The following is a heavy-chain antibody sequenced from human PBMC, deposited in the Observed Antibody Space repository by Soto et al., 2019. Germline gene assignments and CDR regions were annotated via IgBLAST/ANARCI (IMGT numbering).Heavy chain of an antibody. V-gene: IGHV3-23*01. Sequence: DVQLLESGGGLVQPGGSLRLSCAASRFTFSNYAMNWVRQDPGKGLEWVSSISSSGGSTYYADSVKGRFTISRDNSKNTLYLQMNSLRAEDTAVYYCAKNIAVAGTGEFDYWGQGTLVTVSS. CDR1: RFTFSNYA. J-gene: IGHJ4*02. D-gene: IGHD6-19*01. CDR3: AKNIAVAGTGEFDY. CDR2: ISSSGGST.